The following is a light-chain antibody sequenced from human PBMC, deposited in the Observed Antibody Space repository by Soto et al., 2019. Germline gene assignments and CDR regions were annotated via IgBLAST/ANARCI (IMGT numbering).Light chain of an antibody. Sequence: EIVLTQSPGTLSLSLGERATLSCRASQSVSIHLAWYQQKPGQAPRLLIYGASSRATGIPDRFSGSGSGTDFTLTISRLEPEDFAVYYCQQYGSSPPWTFGQGTKVDIK. V-gene: IGKV3-20*01. J-gene: IGKJ1*01. CDR1: QSVSIH. CDR2: GAS. CDR3: QQYGSSPPWT.